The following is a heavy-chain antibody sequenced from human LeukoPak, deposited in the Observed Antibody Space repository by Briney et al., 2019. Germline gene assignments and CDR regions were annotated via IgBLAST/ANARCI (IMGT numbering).Heavy chain of an antibody. J-gene: IGHJ6*03. Sequence: PSETLSLTCTVSGGSISSHYWTWIRQSPVKGLEWIGDISNSGSTSYNPSLKGRVTISIDTSKNQFSLKLSSVTAADTAVYYCGRDALVGYFSYYYMDVWGKGTTVTVSS. V-gene: IGHV4-59*11. CDR1: GGSISSHY. CDR2: ISNSGST. CDR3: GRDALVGYFSYYYMDV. D-gene: IGHD2-15*01.